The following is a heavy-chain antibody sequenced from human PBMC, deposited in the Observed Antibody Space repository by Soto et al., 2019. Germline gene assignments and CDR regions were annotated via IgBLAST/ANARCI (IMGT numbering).Heavy chain of an antibody. V-gene: IGHV3-73*02. Sequence: EVQLVESGGGLVQPGGSLKLSCAVSGFTFSVSAIHWVRQASGKGLEWVGRIRSKADNYATAYGASVKGRFSISRDDSKNTVYLQMSSLNTEDTAVDYCARLAEWEYYDGMDVWGQGTTVTVSS. CDR3: ARLAEWEYYDGMDV. D-gene: IGHD1-26*01. CDR2: IRSKADNYAT. CDR1: GFTFSVSA. J-gene: IGHJ6*02.